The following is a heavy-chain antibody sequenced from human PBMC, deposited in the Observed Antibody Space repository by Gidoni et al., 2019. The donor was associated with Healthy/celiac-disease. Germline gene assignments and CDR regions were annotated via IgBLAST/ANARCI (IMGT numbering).Heavy chain of an antibody. CDR2: ISYSGST. V-gene: IGHV4-39*01. CDR3: ARLPTLDY. CDR1: GGSISSSSYY. Sequence: QLQLQESGPGLVKPSETLSLTCTVSGGSISSSSYYWGWLRQPPGKGLEWIGSISYSGSTYYNPSLNSRVTISVDTSKNQFSLKLSSVTAADTAVYYCARLPTLDYWGQGTLVTVSS. D-gene: IGHD5-18*01. J-gene: IGHJ4*02.